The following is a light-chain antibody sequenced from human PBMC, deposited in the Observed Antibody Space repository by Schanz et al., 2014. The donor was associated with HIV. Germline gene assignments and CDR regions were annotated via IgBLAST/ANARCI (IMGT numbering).Light chain of an antibody. V-gene: IGKV1-5*03. Sequence: DIQMTQSPSTLSASVGDRVTITCRASQNIANWLTWYQQKPGEAPKLLIYKASKLDRGVPSRFSGSGSGTEFTLTISSLQSDDFATYYCQQYNIYPLTFGGGTKVEIK. CDR2: KAS. CDR3: QQYNIYPLT. J-gene: IGKJ4*01. CDR1: QNIANW.